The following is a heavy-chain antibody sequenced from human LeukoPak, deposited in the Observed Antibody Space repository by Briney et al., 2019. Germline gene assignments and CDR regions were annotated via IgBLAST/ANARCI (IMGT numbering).Heavy chain of an antibody. CDR2: IKQDGSEK. CDR3: GRFTRSGDSVY. J-gene: IGHJ4*02. Sequence: PGGSLRLSCAASGFTFNSYWMSWVRQAPGKGLEWVANIKQDGSEKQYVDSVKGRFAISRDNAENSLYLQMNSLKAEDTAVYYCGRFTRSGDSVYWGQGTLVTVSS. D-gene: IGHD7-27*01. V-gene: IGHV3-7*04. CDR1: GFTFNSYW.